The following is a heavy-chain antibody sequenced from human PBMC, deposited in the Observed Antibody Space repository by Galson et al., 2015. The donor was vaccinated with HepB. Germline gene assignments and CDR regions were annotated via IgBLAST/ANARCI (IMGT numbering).Heavy chain of an antibody. CDR2: IYYDGST. CDR3: ARGFFDSRGYSNAFDI. V-gene: IGHV4-59*01. Sequence: LRLSCAASGFTFSSDWMIWVRQAPGKALEWIAYIYYDGSTNYNPSLKSRVTTSVDTSKNQISLRMSYVTAADTAVYYCARGFFDSRGYSNAFDIWGQGAMVTVSS. CDR1: GFTFSSDW. D-gene: IGHD3-22*01. J-gene: IGHJ3*02.